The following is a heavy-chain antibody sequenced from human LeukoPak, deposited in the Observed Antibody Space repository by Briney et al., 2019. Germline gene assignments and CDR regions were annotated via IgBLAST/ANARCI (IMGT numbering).Heavy chain of an antibody. CDR1: GFIFSDAW. CDR2: IKRKADGGPT. CDR3: STNQALDI. V-gene: IGHV3-15*01. J-gene: IGHJ3*02. Sequence: GGSLRFSCAASGFIFSDAWMTWVRQAPGKGLEWVGRIKRKADGGPTDYAAPVKGRFTISRDDSKNTLYLQMNSLKIEDTAVYFCSTNQALDIWGQGTEVTVSS.